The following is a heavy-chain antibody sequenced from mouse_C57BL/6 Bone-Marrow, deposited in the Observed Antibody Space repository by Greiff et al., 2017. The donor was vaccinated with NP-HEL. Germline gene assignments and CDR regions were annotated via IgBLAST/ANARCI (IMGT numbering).Heavy chain of an antibody. D-gene: IGHD1-1*01. J-gene: IGHJ1*03. CDR3: ARIGSSYWYFDV. CDR1: GFTFSDYG. Sequence: EVQLQESGGGLVKPGGSLKLSCAASGFTFSDYGMHWVRQAPEKGLEWVAYISSGSSTIYYADTVKGRFTISRDNAKNTLFLQMTSLRSEDTAMYYCARIGSSYWYFDVWGTGTTVTVSS. CDR2: ISSGSSTI. V-gene: IGHV5-17*01.